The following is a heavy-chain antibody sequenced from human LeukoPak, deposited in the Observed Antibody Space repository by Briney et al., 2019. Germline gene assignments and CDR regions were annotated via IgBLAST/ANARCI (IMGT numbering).Heavy chain of an antibody. Sequence: GGSLRLSCAASGFTFSSYAMSWVRQAPGKGLEWVSSISSSSSYIYYADSVKGRFTISRDNAKNSLYLQMNSLRAEDTAVYYCARDRDYDFWSGYWPDAFDIWGQGTMATVSS. CDR1: GFTFSSYA. D-gene: IGHD3-3*01. V-gene: IGHV3-21*01. CDR3: ARDRDYDFWSGYWPDAFDI. J-gene: IGHJ3*02. CDR2: ISSSSSYI.